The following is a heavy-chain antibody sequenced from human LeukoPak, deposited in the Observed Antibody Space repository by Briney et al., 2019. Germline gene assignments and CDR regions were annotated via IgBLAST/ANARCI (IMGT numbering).Heavy chain of an antibody. J-gene: IGHJ4*02. CDR1: GGSISSGGYS. V-gene: IGHV4-30-2*01. Sequence: PSETLSLTCAVSGGSISSGGYSWSWIRQPPGKGLEWIGYIYHSGSTYYNPSLKSRVTISVDRSKNQFSLKLSSVTAADTAVYYCARGSIRDGYDYWGQGTLVTVSS. CDR2: IYHSGST. CDR3: ARGSIRDGYDY. D-gene: IGHD5-12*01.